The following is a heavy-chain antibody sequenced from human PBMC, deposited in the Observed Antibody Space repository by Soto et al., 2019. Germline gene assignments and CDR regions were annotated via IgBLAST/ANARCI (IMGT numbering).Heavy chain of an antibody. CDR1: GFTFSSYG. D-gene: IGHD3-16*02. CDR3: ARAQYRLGELSLELVY. Sequence: QVQLVESGGGVVQPGRSLRLSCAASGFTFSSYGMHWVRQAPGKGLEWVAVIWYDGSNKYYADSVKGRFTISRDNSKNTLYLQMNSLRAEDTAVYYCARAQYRLGELSLELVYWGQGTLVTVSS. J-gene: IGHJ4*02. CDR2: IWYDGSNK. V-gene: IGHV3-33*01.